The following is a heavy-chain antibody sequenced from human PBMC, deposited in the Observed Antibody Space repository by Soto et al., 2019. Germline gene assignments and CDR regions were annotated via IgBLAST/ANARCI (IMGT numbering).Heavy chain of an antibody. J-gene: IGHJ6*02. Sequence: GGSLRLSCSASGCPFSSNAMHWVRQAPGKGLEYVSAISSNGGSTYYADSVKDRFTISRDNSKNTLYLQMSSPRTDDTAVYYCVKDRGATIKNVGMDVWGQGTTVTVSS. CDR2: ISSNGGST. CDR1: GCPFSSNA. CDR3: VKDRGATIKNVGMDV. V-gene: IGHV3-64D*08. D-gene: IGHD1-26*01.